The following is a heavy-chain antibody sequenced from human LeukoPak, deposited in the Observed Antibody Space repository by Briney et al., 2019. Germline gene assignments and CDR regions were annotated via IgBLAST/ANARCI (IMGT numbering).Heavy chain of an antibody. V-gene: IGHV4-61*05. D-gene: IGHD6-19*01. J-gene: IGHJ6*02. CDR2: IYYSGST. Sequence: SETLSLTCTVSGGSISSSSYYWGWIRQPPGKGLEWIGYIYYSGSTNYNPSLKSRVTISVDTSKNQFSLKLSSVTAADTAVYYCARHLEQWLAPNYYYYGMDVWGQGTTVTVSS. CDR3: ARHLEQWLAPNYYYYGMDV. CDR1: GGSISSSSYY.